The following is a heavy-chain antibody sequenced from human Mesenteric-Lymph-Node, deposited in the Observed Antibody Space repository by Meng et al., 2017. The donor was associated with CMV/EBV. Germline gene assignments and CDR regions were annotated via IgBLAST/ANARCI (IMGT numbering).Heavy chain of an antibody. CDR2: IYYSGTT. Sequence: WVRQAPGKGLEWVGYIYYSGTTYYNPSLRSRATISLDTSRNQFSLKLTSVTAADTAVYYCARDGTFGGIVAHAFDLWGQGTVVTVSS. D-gene: IGHD3-16*02. CDR3: ARDGTFGGIVAHAFDL. J-gene: IGHJ3*01. V-gene: IGHV4-30-4*01.